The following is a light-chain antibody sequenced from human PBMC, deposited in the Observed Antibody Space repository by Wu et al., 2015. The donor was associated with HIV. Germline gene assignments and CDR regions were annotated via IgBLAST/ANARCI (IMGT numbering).Light chain of an antibody. Sequence: AFQLTQSPYSLSASVGDRVTITCRASQDINNYLAWYQQKPGKAPKLLIYGASTLESGVPSRFRGSGSGTDFTLTINSLQPEDFATYYCLQFEIHPRNFGQGTKLEIK. V-gene: IGKV1-13*02. CDR3: LQFEIHPRN. CDR2: GAS. J-gene: IGKJ2*01. CDR1: QDINNY.